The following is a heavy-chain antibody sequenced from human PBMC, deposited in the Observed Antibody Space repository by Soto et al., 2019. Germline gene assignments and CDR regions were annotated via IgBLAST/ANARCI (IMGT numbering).Heavy chain of an antibody. J-gene: IGHJ3*02. CDR3: AGDWGRFGELLYAFDI. Sequence: GGSLRLSCAASGFTFSDYYMSWIRQAPGKGLEWVSYISRSSSYTNYADSVKGRFAISRDNAKNSLYLQMNSLRAEDTAVYYCAGDWGRFGELLYAFDIWGQGTMVTVSS. CDR1: GFTFSDYY. D-gene: IGHD3-10*01. CDR2: ISRSSSYT. V-gene: IGHV3-11*06.